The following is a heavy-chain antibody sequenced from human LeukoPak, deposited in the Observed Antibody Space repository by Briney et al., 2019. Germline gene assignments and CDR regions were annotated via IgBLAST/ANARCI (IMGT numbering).Heavy chain of an antibody. V-gene: IGHV3-66*01. CDR1: GFSVSSNY. CDR2: IYSGESA. CDR3: ARDPENGALDI. J-gene: IGHJ3*02. D-gene: IGHD1-1*01. Sequence: GGSLRLSCAASGFSVSSNYMSWVRQAPGKGLEWVSTIYSGESAYYADSVKGRFTISRDNAKSSVYLQMSGLRAEDSAAYYCARDPENGALDIWGQGTMVTVSS.